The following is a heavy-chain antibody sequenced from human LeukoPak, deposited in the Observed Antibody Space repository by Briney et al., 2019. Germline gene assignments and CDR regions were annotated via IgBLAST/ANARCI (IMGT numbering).Heavy chain of an antibody. D-gene: IGHD2-2*02. CDR1: GGTFSSYI. V-gene: IGHV1-69*05. J-gene: IGHJ6*03. CDR2: LIPVFHTP. CDR3: ARAGSGTYINTFYMDV. Sequence: ASVKVSCKASGGTFSSYIISWVRQAPGQGLEWMGRLIPVFHTPKYAQKFQGRVTITTDASTNTAYMELSSLRSEDTAVYYCARAGSGTYINTFYMDVGGKGTTVIVSS.